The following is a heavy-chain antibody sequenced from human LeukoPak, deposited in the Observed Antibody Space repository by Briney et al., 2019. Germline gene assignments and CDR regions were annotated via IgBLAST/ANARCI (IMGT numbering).Heavy chain of an antibody. V-gene: IGHV1-8*01. Sequence: ASVKVSCKASGYTFTSYDINWVRQATGQGLEWMGWMNPNSGNTGYAQKFQGRVTMTRNTSISTAYMELSSLRSEDTAVYYCARVPLSYGSVYYYYGMDVWGQGTTVTVSS. CDR2: MNPNSGNT. D-gene: IGHD3-10*01. J-gene: IGHJ6*02. CDR3: ARVPLSYGSVYYYYGMDV. CDR1: GYTFTSYD.